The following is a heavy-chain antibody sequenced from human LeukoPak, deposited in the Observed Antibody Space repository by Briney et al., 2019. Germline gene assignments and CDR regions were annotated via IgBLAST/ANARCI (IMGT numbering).Heavy chain of an antibody. CDR2: INHSGST. D-gene: IGHD6-6*01. CDR3: ASKGRGAARLGYDY. V-gene: IGHV4-34*01. J-gene: IGHJ4*02. CDR1: GGSFSGYY. Sequence: NPSETLSLTCAVYGGSFSGYYWSWIRQPPGKGLEWIGEINHSGSTNYNPSLKSRVTISVDTSKNQFSLKLSSVTAADTAVYYCASKGRGAARLGYDYWGQGTLVTVSS.